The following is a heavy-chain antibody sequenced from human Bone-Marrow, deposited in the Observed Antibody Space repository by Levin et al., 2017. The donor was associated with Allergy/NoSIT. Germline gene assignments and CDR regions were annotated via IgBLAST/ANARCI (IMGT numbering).Heavy chain of an antibody. D-gene: IGHD3-3*01. CDR3: ARAQITIFGVVIRKYYFDY. CDR2: ISGSGGST. CDR1: GFTFSSYA. J-gene: IGHJ4*02. V-gene: IGHV3-23*01. Sequence: PGGSLRLSCAASGFTFSSYAMSWVRQAPGKGLEWVSAISGSGGSTYYADSVKGRFTISRDNSKNTLYLQMNSLRAEDTAVYYCARAQITIFGVVIRKYYFDYWGQGTLVTVSS.